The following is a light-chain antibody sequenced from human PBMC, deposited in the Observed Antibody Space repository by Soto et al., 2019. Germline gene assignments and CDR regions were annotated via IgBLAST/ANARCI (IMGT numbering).Light chain of an antibody. J-gene: IGKJ1*01. Sequence: EIVMTQSPATLSVSPGERATLSCRASQSVSSNLAWYQQKPGQAPRLLIYGASTRATGIPARFSCGGSGTEFTITITSLQSEDFAVYYCQQYNNWPPVTFGQGTKVEIK. CDR1: QSVSSN. CDR2: GAS. V-gene: IGKV3-15*01. CDR3: QQYNNWPPVT.